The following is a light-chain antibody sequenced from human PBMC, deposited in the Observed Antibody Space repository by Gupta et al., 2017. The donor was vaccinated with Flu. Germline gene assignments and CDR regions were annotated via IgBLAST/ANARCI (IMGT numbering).Light chain of an antibody. V-gene: IGLV6-57*03. CDR3: QSYDGNSLWV. J-gene: IGLJ3*02. Sequence: FVLTQPHSVSESPGRTVTISCTRSGGSIDNTYVQWYRQRPGSAPTTVIYEDKKRSSGVPDRFSCSIDTSSNSASLTISGLKTEDEADYYCQSYDGNSLWVFGGGTKLTVL. CDR2: EDK. CDR1: GGSIDNTY.